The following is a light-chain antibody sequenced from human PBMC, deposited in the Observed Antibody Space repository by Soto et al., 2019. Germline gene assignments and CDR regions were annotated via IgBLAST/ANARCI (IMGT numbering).Light chain of an antibody. V-gene: IGKV1-39*01. CDR1: RTISSD. CDR3: QQSYSVPWT. J-gene: IGKJ1*01. Sequence: DIQMTQTPSSLSASVGDRVTITCRASRTISSDINWYQQKPGQAPKFLIYAASSLQSGVPSRFSGSGSGTDFTLTISSLQPEDSVTYFCQQSYSVPWTFGQGTKVEV. CDR2: AAS.